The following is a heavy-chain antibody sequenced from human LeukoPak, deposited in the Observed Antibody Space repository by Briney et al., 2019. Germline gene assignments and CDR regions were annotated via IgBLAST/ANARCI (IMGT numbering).Heavy chain of an antibody. CDR1: DDSITMYY. V-gene: IGHV4-59*01. D-gene: IGHD1-1*01. J-gene: IGHJ6*03. Sequence: SETLSLTCSVSDDSITMYYWTWIRQPPGKGLEWLGYVDHTGSTNFNPSLNGGVSISRDTNKNLFSLRLRSVTGADTAVYFCARGRVSSSTWYSTYYYYFYMDVWGKGTTVTVSS. CDR2: VDHTGST. CDR3: ARGRVSSSTWYSTYYYYFYMDV.